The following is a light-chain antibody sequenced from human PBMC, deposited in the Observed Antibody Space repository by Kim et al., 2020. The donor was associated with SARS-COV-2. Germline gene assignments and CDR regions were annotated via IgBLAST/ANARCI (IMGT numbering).Light chain of an antibody. CDR2: GAS. CDR3: QQYGSSPS. Sequence: LSPGERATLSCMASQSVSSSYLAWYQQKPGQAPRLLIYGASSRATGIPDRFSGSGSGTDFTLTISRLEPEDFAVYYCQQYGSSPSFGPGTKVDIK. CDR1: QSVSSSY. V-gene: IGKV3-20*01. J-gene: IGKJ3*01.